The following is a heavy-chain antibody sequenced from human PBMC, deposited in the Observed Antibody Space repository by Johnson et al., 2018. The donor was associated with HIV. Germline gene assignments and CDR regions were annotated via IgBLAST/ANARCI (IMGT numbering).Heavy chain of an antibody. CDR1: GFTFSTYG. CDR2: IRSDGSSS. CDR3: ARTRSGSFPHSDPFDT. D-gene: IGHD1-26*01. J-gene: IGHJ3*02. Sequence: QVQVVESGGGVVQPGGSLRLSCAASGFTFSTYGMHWVRQAPGKGLEWVALIRSDGSSSYYADSVKGRFTITRENSENTLYLQRNSLTAGDTAGYYCARTRSGSFPHSDPFDTWGQGTMVTVSS. V-gene: IGHV3-30*02.